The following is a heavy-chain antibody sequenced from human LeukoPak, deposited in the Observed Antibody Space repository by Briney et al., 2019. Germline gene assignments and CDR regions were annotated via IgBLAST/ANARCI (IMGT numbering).Heavy chain of an antibody. V-gene: IGHV4-61*02. CDR2: IYTSGST. CDR1: GGSISSGSYY. D-gene: IGHD3-22*01. CDR3: ARDPPTYYYDSSGYYDNGY. Sequence: SSETLSLTCTVSGGSISSGSYYWSWIRQPAGKGLEWIGRIYTSGSTNYNPSLKSRVTISVDTSKNQFSLKLSSVTAADTAVYYCARDPPTYYYDSSGYYDNGYWGQGALVTVSS. J-gene: IGHJ4*02.